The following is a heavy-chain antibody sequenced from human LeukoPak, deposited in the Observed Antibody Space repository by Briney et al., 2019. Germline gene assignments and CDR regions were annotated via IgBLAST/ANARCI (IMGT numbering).Heavy chain of an antibody. Sequence: PGGSLRLSCAASGFTFRGYAVSWVRQAPGKGLEWVLAISGSGTSTYYADSVKGRFTISRDNSKNTLYLQMNSLRAEDTAVYYCEGTYYYDSSDDYWGQGTLVTVSS. CDR3: EGTYYYDSSDDY. CDR2: ISGSGTST. D-gene: IGHD3-22*01. V-gene: IGHV3-23*01. J-gene: IGHJ4*02. CDR1: GFTFRGYA.